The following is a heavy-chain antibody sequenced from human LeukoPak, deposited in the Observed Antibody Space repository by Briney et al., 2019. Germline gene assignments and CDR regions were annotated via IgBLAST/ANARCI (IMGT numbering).Heavy chain of an antibody. Sequence: GRSLRLSCAASGFTFSSYGMHWVRQAPGKGLEWVSVISSGGGSTNYADSVRGRFTISRHNSKNTLYLQMNSLRVEDTAVYYCARVAAAGPFDYWGQGTLVTVSS. CDR1: GFTFSSYG. D-gene: IGHD6-13*01. CDR3: ARVAAAGPFDY. J-gene: IGHJ4*02. V-gene: IGHV3-NL1*01. CDR2: ISSGGGST.